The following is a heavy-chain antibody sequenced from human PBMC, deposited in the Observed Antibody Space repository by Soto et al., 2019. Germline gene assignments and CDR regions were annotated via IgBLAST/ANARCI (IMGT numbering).Heavy chain of an antibody. J-gene: IGHJ3*01. CDR3: ARGRGVVIPAGTPDAFDV. D-gene: IGHD2-21*01. CDR2: INPNSGYT. V-gene: IGHV1-2*02. Sequence: ASVKVSCKASGYTFTGYYMHWVRQAPGQGLEWMGWINPNSGYTNFAQKFQGRVTLTTGTSTNTAYMELSSLRSDDTAIYYCARGRGVVIPAGTPDAFDVWGQGTMVTVSS. CDR1: GYTFTGYY.